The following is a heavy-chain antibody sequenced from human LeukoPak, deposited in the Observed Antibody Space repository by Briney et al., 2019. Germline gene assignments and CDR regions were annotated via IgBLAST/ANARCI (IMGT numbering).Heavy chain of an antibody. CDR1: GLNFSNYA. CDR3: AGEWYSGY. D-gene: IGHD6-13*01. Sequence: PGGSLRLSCAASGLNFSNYAMTWVRQAPGKGLEWVSVVTGSSRYTYYADSVKGRFTISRDNSKNTLYLQMNSLRAEDTAVYYCAGEWYSGYWGQGTLVTVSS. CDR2: VTGSSRYT. J-gene: IGHJ4*02. V-gene: IGHV3-23*01.